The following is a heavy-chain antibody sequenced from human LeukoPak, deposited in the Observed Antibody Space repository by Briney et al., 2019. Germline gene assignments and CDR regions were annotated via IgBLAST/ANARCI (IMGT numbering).Heavy chain of an antibody. Sequence: GASVQVSCKASGYTFTSYGISWVRQAPGQGLEWMGWISAYNGNTNYAQKLRGRVTMTTDTSTSTAYMELRSLRSDDTAVYYCARAIAAAGTPYGDYWGQGTLVTVSS. J-gene: IGHJ4*02. CDR2: ISAYNGNT. D-gene: IGHD6-13*01. V-gene: IGHV1-18*01. CDR3: ARAIAAAGTPYGDY. CDR1: GYTFTSYG.